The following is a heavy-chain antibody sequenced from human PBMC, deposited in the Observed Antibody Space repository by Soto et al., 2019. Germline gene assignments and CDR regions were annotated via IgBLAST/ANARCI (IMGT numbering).Heavy chain of an antibody. D-gene: IGHD3-16*01. CDR1: GGSISSYY. CDR2: IYYSGST. CDR3: AREDLRVGYYGMDV. Sequence: TSETLSLTCTVSGGSISSYYWSWIRQPPGKGLEWIGYIYYSGSTNYNPSLKSRVTISVDTSKNQFSLKLSSVTAADTAVYYCAREDLRVGYYGMDVWGQGTTVTVSS. V-gene: IGHV4-59*01. J-gene: IGHJ6*02.